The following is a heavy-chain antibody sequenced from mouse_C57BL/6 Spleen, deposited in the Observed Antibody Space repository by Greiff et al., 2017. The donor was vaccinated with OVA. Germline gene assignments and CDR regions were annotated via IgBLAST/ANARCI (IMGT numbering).Heavy chain of an antibody. D-gene: IGHD4-1*01. CDR3: ARRPNWDVGFDY. Sequence: QVQLKQPGAELVKPGASVKLSCKASGYTFTSYWMHWVKQRPGQGLEWIGMIHPNSGSTNYNEKFKSKATLTVDKSSSTAYMQLSSLTSEDSAVYYCARRPNWDVGFDYWGQGTTLTVSS. CDR2: IHPNSGST. J-gene: IGHJ2*01. CDR1: GYTFTSYW. V-gene: IGHV1-64*01.